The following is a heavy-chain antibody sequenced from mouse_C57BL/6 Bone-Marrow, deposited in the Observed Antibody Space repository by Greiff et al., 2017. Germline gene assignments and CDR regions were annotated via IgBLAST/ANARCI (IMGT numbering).Heavy chain of an antibody. CDR2: IDPENGDT. J-gene: IGHJ1*03. V-gene: IGHV14-4*01. D-gene: IGHD1-1*01. Sequence: EVQLQQSGAELVRPGASVKLSCTASGFNIKDDYMHWVKQRPEQGLEWIGWIDPENGDTEYASKFQGKATITADTSSNTAYLQLSSLTSEDTAVYYCTCFSYYGSSYWYFDVWGTGTTVTVSS. CDR3: TCFSYYGSSYWYFDV. CDR1: GFNIKDDY.